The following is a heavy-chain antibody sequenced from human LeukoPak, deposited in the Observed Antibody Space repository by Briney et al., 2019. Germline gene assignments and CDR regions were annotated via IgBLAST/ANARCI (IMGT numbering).Heavy chain of an antibody. Sequence: GGSLRLSCAASGFTFSSYSMNWVRQAPGKGLEWVSSTSSSSSYIYYADSVKGRFTISRDNAKNSLYLQMNSLRAEDTAVYYCARDALDSSGWHPTPYYYGMDVWGQGTTVTVSS. D-gene: IGHD6-19*01. J-gene: IGHJ6*02. CDR2: TSSSSSYI. CDR3: ARDALDSSGWHPTPYYYGMDV. V-gene: IGHV3-21*01. CDR1: GFTFSSYS.